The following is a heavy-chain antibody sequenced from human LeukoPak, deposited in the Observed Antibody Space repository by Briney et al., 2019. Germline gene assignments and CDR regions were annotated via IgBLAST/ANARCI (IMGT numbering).Heavy chain of an antibody. CDR2: ISSSSATI. J-gene: IGHJ3*02. D-gene: IGHD1/OR15-1a*01. CDR3: ARETPSNRLGHAFDI. Sequence: GGSLRLSCTASGFTFSGYSMNWVRQAPGKGLEWVSDISSSSATIYYADSVKGRFTISRDNAKSSLYLQMNSLRAEDTAVYYCARETPSNRLGHAFDIWGQGTMVTVSS. V-gene: IGHV3-48*01. CDR1: GFTFSGYS.